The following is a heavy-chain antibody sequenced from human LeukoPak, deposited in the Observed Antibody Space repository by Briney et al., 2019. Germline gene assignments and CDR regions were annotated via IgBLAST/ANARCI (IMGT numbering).Heavy chain of an antibody. D-gene: IGHD3-10*01. J-gene: IGHJ4*02. CDR1: GGSISSYY. CDR3: ARDEYYYGSGSYRPFDY. V-gene: IGHV4-4*07. Sequence: SETLSLTCTVSGGSISSYYWSWIRQPAGKGLEWIGRIYTSGSTNYNPSLKSRVTMSVDTSKNQFSLKLSSVTAADTAVYYCARDEYYYGSGSYRPFDYWGQGTLVTVSS. CDR2: IYTSGST.